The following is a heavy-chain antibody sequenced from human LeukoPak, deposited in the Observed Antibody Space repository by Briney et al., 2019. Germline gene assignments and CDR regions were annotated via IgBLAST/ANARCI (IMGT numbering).Heavy chain of an antibody. CDR2: MGGSGGST. CDR3: AKDPGRVQYFDGRGVS. Sequence: GGSLRLSCAASGFTFSNYAMSWVRQAPGKGLEWVSGMGGSGGSTNYADSVKDRFTISRDNSKNTLYLQMNSLRAEDTAVYYCAKDPGRVQYFDGRGVSWGQGTLVTVSS. CDR1: GFTFSNYA. J-gene: IGHJ5*02. D-gene: IGHD3-9*01. V-gene: IGHV3-23*01.